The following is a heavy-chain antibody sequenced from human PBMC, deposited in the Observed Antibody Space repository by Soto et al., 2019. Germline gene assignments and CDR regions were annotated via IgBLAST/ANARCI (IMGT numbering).Heavy chain of an antibody. V-gene: IGHV1-18*01. Sequence: GASVKVSCKASGYTFTNYGFSWVRQAPGQGLEWMGWISAYSGSTDYPQKFQGRVTMTTDTSTSTVYLEVRSLTSDDTAVYYCTRDRLTLTTSLIYDYWGQGTQVTVSS. CDR2: ISAYSGST. CDR1: GYTFTNYG. J-gene: IGHJ4*02. D-gene: IGHD6-25*01. CDR3: TRDRLTLTTSLIYDY.